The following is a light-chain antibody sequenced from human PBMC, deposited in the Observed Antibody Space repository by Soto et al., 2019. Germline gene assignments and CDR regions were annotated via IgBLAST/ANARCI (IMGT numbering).Light chain of an antibody. CDR1: QGISSA. V-gene: IGKV1-13*02. CDR3: QKHNAAPLT. J-gene: IGKJ4*01. CDR2: AAS. Sequence: AIQLTQSPSSLSASVGDRVTITCRASQGISSALAWYQQKPGKAPKLLIYAASSLQSGIPSRFSGSGSETDFTLTISNLQPEDVATYYCQKHNAAPLTFGGGTKVDNK.